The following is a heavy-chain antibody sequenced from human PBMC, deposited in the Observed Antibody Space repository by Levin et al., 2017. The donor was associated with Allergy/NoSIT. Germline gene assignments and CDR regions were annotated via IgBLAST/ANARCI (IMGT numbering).Heavy chain of an antibody. CDR2: ISGSGGST. CDR1: GFSFNSYG. D-gene: IGHD2-21*02. V-gene: IGHV3-23*01. J-gene: IGHJ4*02. Sequence: GESLKISCAASGFSFNSYGMSWVRQAPGKGLEWVSVISGSGGSTYYADSVKGRFTISRDNSKNTLYLQMDSLRAEDTAVYYCSKDRTRMRLVVTAIDFWGQGTLVTVSS. CDR3: SKDRTRMRLVVTAIDF.